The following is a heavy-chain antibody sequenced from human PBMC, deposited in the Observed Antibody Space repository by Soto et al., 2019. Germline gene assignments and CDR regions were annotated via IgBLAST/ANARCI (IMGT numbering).Heavy chain of an antibody. D-gene: IGHD3-16*01. J-gene: IGHJ4*01. V-gene: IGHV3-11*01. CDR1: GFTFSDYY. CDR2: ISSSGSTT. Sequence: GGSLRLSCAASGFTFSDYYMSWIRQAPGKGLEWVSYISSSGSTTYNAYSVKGRFTISRDNANNSLYLKMISLRAEDTAVYYCVGRDDYIWGSYNYWGQGTLVTVSS. CDR3: VGRDDYIWGSYNY.